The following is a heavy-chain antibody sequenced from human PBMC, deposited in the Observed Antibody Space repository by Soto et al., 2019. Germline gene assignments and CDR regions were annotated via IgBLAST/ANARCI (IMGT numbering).Heavy chain of an antibody. D-gene: IGHD3-3*01. J-gene: IGHJ6*02. Sequence: ASVTVSCTASGYTFSNYDMHWVRQAPGQRLEWMGWINAGNGNTRYSQKLQDRVTITWDTSASTAYMEMSSLRSEDTAIYYCARRITAYYYGMDVWGQGTTVTVSS. CDR2: INAGNGNT. CDR1: GYTFSNYD. V-gene: IGHV1-3*01. CDR3: ARRITAYYYGMDV.